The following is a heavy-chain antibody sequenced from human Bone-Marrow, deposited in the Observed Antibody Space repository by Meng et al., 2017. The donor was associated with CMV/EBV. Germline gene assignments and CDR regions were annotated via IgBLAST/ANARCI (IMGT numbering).Heavy chain of an antibody. CDR1: GYTFTGYY. V-gene: IGHV1-2*02. Sequence: ASVKVSCKASGYTFTGYYMHWVRQAPGQGLEWMGWINPNSGGTNYAQKFQGRVTMTRDTSISTAYMELSRLRSDDTAVYYCARGGYSYGPSYYYYYGMDVWGQGTTDTVSS. J-gene: IGHJ6*02. CDR3: ARGGYSYGPSYYYYYGMDV. CDR2: INPNSGGT. D-gene: IGHD5-18*01.